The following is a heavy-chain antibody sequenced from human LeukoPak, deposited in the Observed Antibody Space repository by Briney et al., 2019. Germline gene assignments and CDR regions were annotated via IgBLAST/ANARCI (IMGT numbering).Heavy chain of an antibody. CDR3: ARAGSGNRWANYGMDA. J-gene: IGHJ6*02. V-gene: IGHV3-13*01. CDR2: IGTVDDT. Sequence: GGSLRLSCAGSGFTFSSYDMHWVRQVPGKGLEWVSAIGTVDDTYYPDSVKGRFTISRENAKNSLYLQMNSLRVGDTAVYYCARAGSGNRWANYGMDAWGQGTTVIVSS. CDR1: GFTFSSYD. D-gene: IGHD1-1*01.